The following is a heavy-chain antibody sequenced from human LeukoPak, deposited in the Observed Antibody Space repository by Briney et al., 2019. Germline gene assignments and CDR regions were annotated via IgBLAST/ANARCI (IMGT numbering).Heavy chain of an antibody. CDR1: GFTFSSYA. Sequence: PGGSLRLSCAASGFTFSSYAMSWVRQAPGKGLEWVSAISGSGGSTYYADSVKGRFTISRDNSKNTLYLQMNSLRAEDTAVYYCARDPHIAMVGYYFDFWGQGTLVTVSS. D-gene: IGHD2-15*01. J-gene: IGHJ4*02. V-gene: IGHV3-23*01. CDR3: ARDPHIAMVGYYFDF. CDR2: ISGSGGST.